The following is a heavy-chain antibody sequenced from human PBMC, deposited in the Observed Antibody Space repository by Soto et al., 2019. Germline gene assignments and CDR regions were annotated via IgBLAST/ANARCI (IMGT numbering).Heavy chain of an antibody. CDR3: ARGGVATIFGDS. D-gene: IGHD5-12*01. J-gene: IGHJ4*02. CDR1: GFTFSRYS. Sequence: GGSLRLSCAASGFTFSRYSMNWVRQAPGKGLEWLSYIDSSSKTIYYADSVKGRFIISRDNAKNSLYLQMNSLRDEDTAVYYCARGGVATIFGDSWGQGTLVTVSS. V-gene: IGHV3-48*02. CDR2: IDSSSKTI.